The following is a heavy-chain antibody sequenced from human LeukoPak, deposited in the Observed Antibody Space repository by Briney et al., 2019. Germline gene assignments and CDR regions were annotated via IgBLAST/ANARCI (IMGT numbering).Heavy chain of an antibody. CDR2: ISWNSNRI. V-gene: IGHV3-9*01. J-gene: IGHJ4*02. CDR3: AKGMREAAAGTDY. Sequence: GRSLRLSCAASGFPFDDYAMHWVRQAPGKGLEWVSGISWNSNRIGYADSVKGRFTISRDNAKNSLYLQMNSLRAEDTALYYYAKGMREAAAGTDYWGQGTLVTVSS. CDR1: GFPFDDYA. D-gene: IGHD6-13*01.